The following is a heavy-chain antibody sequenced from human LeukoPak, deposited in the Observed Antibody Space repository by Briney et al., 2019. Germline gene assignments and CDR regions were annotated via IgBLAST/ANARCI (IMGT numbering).Heavy chain of an antibody. J-gene: IGHJ4*02. CDR1: GYTFTSYG. D-gene: IGHD1-26*01. CDR2: ISAYNGNT. Sequence: ASVTVSCKASGYTFTSYGISWVRQAPGQGLEGMGWISAYNGNTNYAQKLQGRVTMTRDTSTSTVYMELSSLRSEDTAVYYCAREGGSGSYSYHFDFWGQGAPLTVSS. V-gene: IGHV1-18*01. CDR3: AREGGSGSYSYHFDF.